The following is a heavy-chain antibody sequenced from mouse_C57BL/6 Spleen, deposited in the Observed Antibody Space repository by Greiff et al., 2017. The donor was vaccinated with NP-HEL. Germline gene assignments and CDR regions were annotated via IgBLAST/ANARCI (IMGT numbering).Heavy chain of an antibody. J-gene: IGHJ4*01. CDR2: INPGSGGT. D-gene: IGHD2-2*01. Sequence: QVQLQQSGAELVRPGTSVKVSCKASGYAFTNYLIEWVKQRPGQGLEWIGVINPGSGGTNYNEKFKGKATLTADKSSSTAYMQLSSLTSEDSAVYFCARSGGYDASYAMDYWGQGTSVTVSS. CDR1: GYAFTNYL. V-gene: IGHV1-54*01. CDR3: ARSGGYDASYAMDY.